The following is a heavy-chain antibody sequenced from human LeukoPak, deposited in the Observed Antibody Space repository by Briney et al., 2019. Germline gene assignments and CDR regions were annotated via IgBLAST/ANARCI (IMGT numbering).Heavy chain of an antibody. CDR2: INQSGST. J-gene: IGHJ4*02. V-gene: IGHV4-34*01. CDR1: GGSFSGYY. D-gene: IGHD3-10*01. CDR3: ARLYGAGSYYRH. Sequence: SETLSLTCTVYGGSFSGYYWSWIRQPPGQGLEWMGEINQSGSTNYNPSLKSRVTISADTSKNQFSLKLNSMTAADTAVYYCARLYGAGSYYRHWGQGTLVTVSS.